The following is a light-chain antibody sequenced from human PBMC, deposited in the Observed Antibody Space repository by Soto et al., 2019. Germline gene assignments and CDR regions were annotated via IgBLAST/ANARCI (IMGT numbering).Light chain of an antibody. V-gene: IGLV2-14*01. Sequence: QSALTQPASVSGSPGQSITISCTGTSSDVGAYNYVSWYQQHPGKAPKLMIFEVSDRPSGFSNRFSGSKSGNTASLTISGLQAEDEADYYCSSYTSSNTLVFGGGTKVTVL. CDR1: SSDVGAYNY. J-gene: IGLJ2*01. CDR2: EVS. CDR3: SSYTSSNTLV.